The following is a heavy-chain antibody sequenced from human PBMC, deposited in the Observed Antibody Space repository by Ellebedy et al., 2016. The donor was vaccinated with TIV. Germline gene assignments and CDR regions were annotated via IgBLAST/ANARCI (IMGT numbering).Heavy chain of an antibody. CDR1: GGSISSVAFY. CDR2: IYYSGST. V-gene: IGHV4-31*03. J-gene: IGHJ4*02. CDR3: AKDEGGSGSLDY. Sequence: LRLSCPVSGGSISSVAFYWTWIRQQPGKGLEWIGNIYYSGSTYYNPSLKSRVTISLDTSKNQFSLRPSSVTAADTAVYYCAKDEGGSGSLDYWGQGTLVTVSS. D-gene: IGHD3-10*01.